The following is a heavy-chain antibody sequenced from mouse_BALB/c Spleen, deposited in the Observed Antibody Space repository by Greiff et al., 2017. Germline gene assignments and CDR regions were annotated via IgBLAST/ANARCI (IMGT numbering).Heavy chain of an antibody. D-gene: IGHD2-1*01. Sequence: EVQGVESGGGLVQPGGSRKLSCAASGFTFSSFGMHWVRQAPEKGLEWVAYISSGSSTIYYADTVKGRFTISRDNPKNTLFLQMTSLRSEDTAMYYCASSSYGNYVDYWGQGTTLTVSS. J-gene: IGHJ2*01. CDR3: ASSSYGNYVDY. CDR2: ISSGSSTI. V-gene: IGHV5-17*02. CDR1: GFTFSSFG.